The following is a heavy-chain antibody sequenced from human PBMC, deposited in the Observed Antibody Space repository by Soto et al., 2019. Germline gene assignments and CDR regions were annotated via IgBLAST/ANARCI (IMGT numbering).Heavy chain of an antibody. CDR3: ARGIAAAGNGYYYGMDV. D-gene: IGHD6-13*01. V-gene: IGHV1-69*12. J-gene: IGHJ6*02. CDR2: IIPIFGTA. CDR1: GGTFSSYA. Sequence: QVQLVQSGAEVKKPGSSVKVSCKASGGTFSSYAISWVRQAPGQGLEWMGGIIPIFGTANSAQKFQGRVTITADEYTSTAYMELSSLRSEDTAVYYCARGIAAAGNGYYYGMDVWGQGTTVTVSS.